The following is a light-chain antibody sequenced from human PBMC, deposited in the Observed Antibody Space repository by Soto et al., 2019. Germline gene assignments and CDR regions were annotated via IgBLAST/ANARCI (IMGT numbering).Light chain of an antibody. J-gene: IGLJ2*01. Sequence: QSVLTQPPSVSAAPGQKVTISCSGSSSNIGNNYVSWYQHLPGTAPKLLIYENNKRPSGIPDRFSGSKSGTSATLGITGLQTGDEGEYYCGTWQSSLSAWVFGGGTKLTVL. CDR1: SSNIGNNY. CDR3: GTWQSSLSAWV. V-gene: IGLV1-51*02. CDR2: ENN.